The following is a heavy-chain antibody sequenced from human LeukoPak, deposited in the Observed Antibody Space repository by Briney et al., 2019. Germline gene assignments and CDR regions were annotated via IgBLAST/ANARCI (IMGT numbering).Heavy chain of an antibody. D-gene: IGHD1-26*01. J-gene: IGHJ4*02. Sequence: ASVKVSCKTSGYTFADYFIHWVRQAPGQGLEWMGRINANSGVTEYEQKFQGRVTMTRDTSISTAYVEVNWLISDDTAIYYCARDVSSTPNWEFDYWGQGTLITVSS. CDR2: INANSGVT. CDR3: ARDVSSTPNWEFDY. CDR1: GYTFADYF. V-gene: IGHV1-2*06.